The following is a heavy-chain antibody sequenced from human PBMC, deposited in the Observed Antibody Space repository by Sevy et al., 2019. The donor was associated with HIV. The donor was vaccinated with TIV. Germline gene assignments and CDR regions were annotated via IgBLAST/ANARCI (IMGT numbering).Heavy chain of an antibody. Sequence: GGSQRLSCAASGFSLTTSDMHWVRQAPGKGLEWVAYVRNDGSNKYYADSVRDRFTISRDSPKNTLYLQMNSLRDEDTAIYYCARGRKTTEEWLEELDYYYGLDVWGQWTTVTVSS. J-gene: IGHJ6*02. V-gene: IGHV3-30*02. CDR3: ARGRKTTEEWLEELDYYYGLDV. CDR2: VRNDGSNK. CDR1: GFSLTTSD. D-gene: IGHD2-8*01.